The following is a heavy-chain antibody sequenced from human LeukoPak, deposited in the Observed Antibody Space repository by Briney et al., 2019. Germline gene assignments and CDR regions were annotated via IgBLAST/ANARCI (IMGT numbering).Heavy chain of an antibody. D-gene: IGHD3-10*01. CDR3: AREGRFGEPPSHWFDP. CDR1: GDSVSSKSAT. J-gene: IGHJ5*02. CDR2: TYYTSKWYN. V-gene: IGHV6-1*01. Sequence: SQTLSLTCAISGDSVSSKSATWNWIRQSPSRGLEWLGRTYYTSKWYNDYAVSVKSRITINPDTSKNQFSLRLNSVTPEDTAVYYCAREGRFGEPPSHWFDPWGQGILVTVSS.